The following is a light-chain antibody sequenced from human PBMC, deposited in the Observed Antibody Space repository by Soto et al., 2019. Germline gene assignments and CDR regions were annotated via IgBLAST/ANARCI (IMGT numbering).Light chain of an antibody. CDR1: SSDVGGYNY. CDR2: EVS. CDR3: SSYGGSNNLI. Sequence: QSALTQPPSASGSPGQSVTISCSGTSSDVGGYNYVSWYQQHPGKAPKLMIYEVSKRPSGVPDRFSGSKSGNTASLTVSGLQAEDEADYYCSSYGGSNNLIFGGGIKVTVL. V-gene: IGLV2-8*01. J-gene: IGLJ2*01.